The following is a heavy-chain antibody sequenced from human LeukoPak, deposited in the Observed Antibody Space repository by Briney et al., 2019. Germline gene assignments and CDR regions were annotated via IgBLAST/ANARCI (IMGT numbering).Heavy chain of an antibody. CDR2: INSDGSST. D-gene: IGHD3-9*01. CDR1: GFTFSSYW. J-gene: IGHJ4*02. CDR3: AKFNEILTGYFDY. V-gene: IGHV3-74*01. Sequence: GGSLRLSCAASGFTFSSYWMHWVRQAPGKGLVWVSRINSDGSSTSYADSVKGRFTISRDNAKNTLYLQMNSLRAEDTAVYYCAKFNEILTGYFDYWGQGTLVTVSS.